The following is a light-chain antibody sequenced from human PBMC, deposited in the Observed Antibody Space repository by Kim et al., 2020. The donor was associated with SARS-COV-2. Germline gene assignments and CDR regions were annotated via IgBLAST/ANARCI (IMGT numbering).Light chain of an antibody. CDR1: NIGSKS. V-gene: IGLV3-21*04. CDR3: QVWDSSSDHPD. CDR2: YDS. Sequence: SYELTQPPSVSVAPGKTARITCGGNNIGSKSVHWYQQKPGQAPVLVIYYDSDRPSGIPERFSGSNSGNTATLTISRVEAGDEADYYCQVWDSSSDHPDFG. J-gene: IGLJ1*01.